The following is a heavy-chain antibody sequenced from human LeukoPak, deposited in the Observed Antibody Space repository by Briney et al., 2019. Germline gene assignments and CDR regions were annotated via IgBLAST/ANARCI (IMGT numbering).Heavy chain of an antibody. CDR3: AREVGVVPAAMVL. D-gene: IGHD2-2*01. Sequence: ASVKVSCKASGYTFTSYYMHWVRQAPGQGLEWMGIINPSGGSTSYAQKFKGRVTLTRDMSTSTDYLELSSLRSEDTAVYYCAREVGVVPAAMVLWGQGTLVTVSS. V-gene: IGHV1-46*01. J-gene: IGHJ4*02. CDR1: GYTFTSYY. CDR2: INPSGGST.